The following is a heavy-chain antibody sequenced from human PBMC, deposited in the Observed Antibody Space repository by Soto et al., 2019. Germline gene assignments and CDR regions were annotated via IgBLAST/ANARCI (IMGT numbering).Heavy chain of an antibody. CDR1: GGSFSGYY. Sequence: SETLSLTCAVYGGSFSGYYWSWIRQPPGKGLEWIGYIYYSGSTYYNPSLKSRVTISVDTSKNQFSLKLSSVTAADTAVYYCARAQGSGFLVSWGQGTLVTVSS. D-gene: IGHD3-10*01. CDR2: IYYSGST. J-gene: IGHJ4*02. CDR3: ARAQGSGFLVS. V-gene: IGHV4-30-4*01.